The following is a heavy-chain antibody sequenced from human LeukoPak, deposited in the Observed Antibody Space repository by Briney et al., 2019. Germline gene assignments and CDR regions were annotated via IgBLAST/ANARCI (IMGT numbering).Heavy chain of an antibody. CDR2: IYHSGST. Sequence: PSETLSLTCTVSGYSISSGYYWGWTRQPPGKGLEWIGSIYHSGSTYYNPSLKSRVTISVDTSKNQFSLKLSSVTAADTAVYYCARDWGPSYDFWSGYSLPEGWFDPWGQGTLVTVSS. CDR3: ARDWGPSYDFWSGYSLPEGWFDP. D-gene: IGHD3-3*01. J-gene: IGHJ5*02. V-gene: IGHV4-38-2*02. CDR1: GYSISSGYY.